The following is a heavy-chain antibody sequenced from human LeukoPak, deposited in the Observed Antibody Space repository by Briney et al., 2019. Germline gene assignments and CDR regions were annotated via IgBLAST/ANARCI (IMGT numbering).Heavy chain of an antibody. J-gene: IGHJ6*03. CDR3: ARGLNFQSSGYHYVSDYYYMDV. V-gene: IGHV4-34*01. CDR1: GGSFSGYY. CDR2: INHSGST. Sequence: PSETLSLTCAVYGGSFSGYYWSWIRQPPGKGLEWIGEINHSGSTNYNPSLKSRVTISVDTSKNQFSLKLSSVTAADTAVYYCARGLNFQSSGYHYVSDYYYMDVWGKGTTVTVSS. D-gene: IGHD3-22*01.